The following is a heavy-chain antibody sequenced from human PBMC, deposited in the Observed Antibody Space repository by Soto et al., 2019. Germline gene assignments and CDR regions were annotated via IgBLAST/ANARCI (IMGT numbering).Heavy chain of an antibody. J-gene: IGHJ4*02. V-gene: IGHV4-59*08. Sequence: PSETLSLTCTVSGGSISSYYWSWIRQPPGKGLEWIGYIYYSGSTNYNPSLKSRATISVDTSKNQFSLKLSSVTAADTAVYYCARHFRAAAYFDYWGQGTLVTVSS. CDR3: ARHFRAAAYFDY. D-gene: IGHD6-13*01. CDR2: IYYSGST. CDR1: GGSISSYY.